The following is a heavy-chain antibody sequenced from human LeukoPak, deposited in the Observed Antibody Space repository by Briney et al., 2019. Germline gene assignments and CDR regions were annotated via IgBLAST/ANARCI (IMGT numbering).Heavy chain of an antibody. D-gene: IGHD2-15*01. Sequence: GGSLRLSCAASGFTFSSYEMNWVRQAPGRGLEWVSYVSDSGSIMYYADSVKGRFTISRDNAKNSLYLQMNSLRAEDTAVYYCARAPAYCSGGSCTRGLGLYWGQGTLVTVSS. V-gene: IGHV3-48*03. J-gene: IGHJ4*02. CDR1: GFTFSSYE. CDR3: ARAPAYCSGGSCTRGLGLY. CDR2: VSDSGSIM.